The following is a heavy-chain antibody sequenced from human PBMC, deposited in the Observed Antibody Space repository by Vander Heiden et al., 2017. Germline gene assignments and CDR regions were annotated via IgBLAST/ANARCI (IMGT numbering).Heavy chain of an antibody. J-gene: IGHJ6*02. CDR2: IIPIFGTA. CDR3: ARSGTVTTLNYYYYGMDV. D-gene: IGHD4-4*01. CDR1: AGTFSRYA. V-gene: IGHV1-69*01. Sequence: QVQLVQSGAEVKKPGSSVKVSCKASAGTFSRYAISWVRQAPGQGLEWMGGIIPIFGTANYAQKFQGRVTITADESTSTAYMELSSLRSDDTAVYYCARSGTVTTLNYYYYGMDVWGQGTTVTVSS.